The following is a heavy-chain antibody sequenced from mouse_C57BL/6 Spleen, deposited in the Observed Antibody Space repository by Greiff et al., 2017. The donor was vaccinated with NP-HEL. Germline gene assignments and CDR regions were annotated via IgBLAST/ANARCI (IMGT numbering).Heavy chain of an antibody. D-gene: IGHD2-3*01. V-gene: IGHV5-4*03. CDR3: ARGDGPFAY. CDR1: GFTFSSYA. Sequence: EVKLVESGGGLVKPGGSLKLSCAASGFTFSSYAMSWVRQTPEKRLEWVATISAGGSYTYYPDNVKGRFTISRDNAKNNLYLQMSHLKSEDTAMYYCARGDGPFAYWGQGTLVTVSA. J-gene: IGHJ3*01. CDR2: ISAGGSYT.